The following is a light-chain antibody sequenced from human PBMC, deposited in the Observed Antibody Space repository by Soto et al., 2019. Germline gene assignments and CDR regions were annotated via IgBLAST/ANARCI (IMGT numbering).Light chain of an antibody. Sequence: QSALTQPASVSGSPGQSITISCTGTSSDVGGYNYVSWYQQHPGKAPKLMLYDVSNRPSGVPNRFSGSKSGNTASLTISGLQAEDEADYYCSSYTSRSTLVVFGGGTKLTVL. V-gene: IGLV2-14*01. CDR3: SSYTSRSTLVV. J-gene: IGLJ2*01. CDR1: SSDVGGYNY. CDR2: DVS.